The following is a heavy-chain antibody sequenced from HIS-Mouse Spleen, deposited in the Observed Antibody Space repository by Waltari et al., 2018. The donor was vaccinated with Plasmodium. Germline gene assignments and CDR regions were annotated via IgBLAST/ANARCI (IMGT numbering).Heavy chain of an antibody. CDR3: ARVLGYKAAAGTFVEYFQH. J-gene: IGHJ1*01. Sequence: QVQLVQSGAEVKKPGASVKVSCKASGYTFTGYYMHWVRQAPGQGREWMGWSNPNSGGTNYAQKFQGRVTMTRDTSISTAYMELSRLRSDDTAVYYCARVLGYKAAAGTFVEYFQHWGQGTLVTVSS. CDR2: SNPNSGGT. V-gene: IGHV1-2*02. CDR1: GYTFTGYY. D-gene: IGHD6-13*01.